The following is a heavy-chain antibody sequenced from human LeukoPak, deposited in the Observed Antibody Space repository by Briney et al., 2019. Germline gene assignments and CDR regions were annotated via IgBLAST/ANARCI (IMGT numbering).Heavy chain of an antibody. CDR2: INYSGST. Sequence: KPSEALSLTCTVSGGSISSYYWSWIRQPTGKGLEWIASINYSGSTYYNPSLKSRVTISVDTSENQFSLKLSSVTAADTAVYYCARYVVYGSGKYYFDYWGQGTLVTVSS. D-gene: IGHD3-10*01. CDR1: GGSISSYY. CDR3: ARYVVYGSGKYYFDY. J-gene: IGHJ4*02. V-gene: IGHV4-39*01.